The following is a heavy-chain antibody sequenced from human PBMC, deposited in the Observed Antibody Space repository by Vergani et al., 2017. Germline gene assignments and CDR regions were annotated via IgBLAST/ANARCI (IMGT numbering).Heavy chain of an antibody. D-gene: IGHD6-13*01. CDR2: ISWNSGSI. V-gene: IGHV3-9*03. Sequence: VQLVESGGGVVQPGRSLRLSCTPSSFKLGDYAMHWVRQAPGKGLEWVSGISWNSGSIGYADSVKGRFTISRDNAKNSLYLQMNSLRAEDMALYYCAKGGIAAAGPFDYWGQGTLVTVSS. J-gene: IGHJ4*02. CDR3: AKGGIAAAGPFDY. CDR1: SFKLGDYA.